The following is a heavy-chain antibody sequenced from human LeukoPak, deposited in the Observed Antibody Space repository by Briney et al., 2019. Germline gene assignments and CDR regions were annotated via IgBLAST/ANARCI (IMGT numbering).Heavy chain of an antibody. CDR1: GGSISSYY. V-gene: IGHV4-4*07. D-gene: IGHD3-10*01. Sequence: SETLSLTCTVSGGSISSYYWSWIRQPAGKGLEWIGRIYSSGSTNYNPSLESRVTMSVDTSKNQFSLNLRSMTAADTALYYCARGAYYGSGNVFDLWGQGTMVTVSS. J-gene: IGHJ3*01. CDR3: ARGAYYGSGNVFDL. CDR2: IYSSGST.